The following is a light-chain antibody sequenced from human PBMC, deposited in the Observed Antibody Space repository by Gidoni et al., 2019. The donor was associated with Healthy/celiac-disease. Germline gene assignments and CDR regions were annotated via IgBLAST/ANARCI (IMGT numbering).Light chain of an antibody. CDR2: GAS. V-gene: IGKV3-20*01. CDR3: QQYGSSPLFT. Sequence: EIVLTQSTGTLSLSPGERATLSCRASQSVSSSYLAWYQQKPGQAPRLLIYGASSRATGIPDRFSGSGSGTDFTLTISRLEPEYFAVYYCQQYGSSPLFTFGPGTKVDIK. J-gene: IGKJ3*01. CDR1: QSVSSSY.